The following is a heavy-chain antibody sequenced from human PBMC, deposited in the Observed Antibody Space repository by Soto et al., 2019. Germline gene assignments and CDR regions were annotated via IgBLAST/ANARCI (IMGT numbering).Heavy chain of an antibody. CDR1: GYTFTSYY. V-gene: IGHV1-46*03. CDR2: INSSGGST. J-gene: IGHJ5*02. Sequence: ASVKVSCKASGYTFTSYYMHWVRQAPGQGLEWMGIINSSGGSTSYAQKFQGRVTMTRDTSTSSFFMELSSLRSEDTAVFYCARASVFVVLNWFDPWGQGTLVTVS. CDR3: ARASVFVVLNWFDP. D-gene: IGHD3-3*01.